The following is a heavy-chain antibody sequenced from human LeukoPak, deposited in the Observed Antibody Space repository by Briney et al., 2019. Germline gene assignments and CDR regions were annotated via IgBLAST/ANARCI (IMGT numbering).Heavy chain of an antibody. J-gene: IGHJ5*02. CDR3: ASGRVATTDQNWFDP. CDR2: INPSGGST. CDR1: GYTFTSYY. Sequence: ASVKVPCKASGYTFTSYYMHWVRQAPGQGLEWMGIINPSGGSTSYAQKFQGRVTMTRDMSTSTVYMELSSLRSEDTAVYYCASGRVATTDQNWFDPWGQGTLVTVSS. V-gene: IGHV1-46*01. D-gene: IGHD5-12*01.